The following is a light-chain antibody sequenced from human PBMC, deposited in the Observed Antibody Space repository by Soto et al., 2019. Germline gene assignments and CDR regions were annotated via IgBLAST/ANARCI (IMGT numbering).Light chain of an antibody. CDR2: GAS. Sequence: IVLTQSPGTLSLSPGERATLSCRASQSVSSSYLAWYQQNPGQAPRLLIYGASSRATGIPDRFSGSGSGTDFNLTISRLEPEDFSVYYCQQYGSSPPYTFGQGTKLEVK. V-gene: IGKV3-20*01. CDR1: QSVSSSY. J-gene: IGKJ2*01. CDR3: QQYGSSPPYT.